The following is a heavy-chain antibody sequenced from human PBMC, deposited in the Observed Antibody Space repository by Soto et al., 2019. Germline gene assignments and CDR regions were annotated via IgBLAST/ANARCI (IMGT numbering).Heavy chain of an antibody. D-gene: IGHD6-13*01. CDR3: ATISDRGIAAALDS. V-gene: IGHV3-23*01. Sequence: VQLLESGGGLVRPGGSLRLSCVASTFTFTDYAMSWVRQAPGEGPEWVSGISGSGGTTYYAESVKGRFSISRDNSKNTLYLHLNNLRVEDTAIYYCATISDRGIAAALDSWGQGTLVTISS. J-gene: IGHJ4*02. CDR2: ISGSGGTT. CDR1: TFTFTDYA.